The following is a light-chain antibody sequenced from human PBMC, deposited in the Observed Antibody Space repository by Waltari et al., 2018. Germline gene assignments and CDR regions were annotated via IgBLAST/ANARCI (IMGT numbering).Light chain of an antibody. CDR1: QSVSRA. CDR2: AAS. J-gene: IGKJ1*01. V-gene: IGKV3-20*01. Sequence: EMVLTQSPYTLSLSPEERATPSCRASQSVSRALAWYQQKPGQAPRLLIYAASTRATGVPYRFSGSGSGTDFSLTISRLDPEDFAVYYCQHYVNLPVTFGQGTKVEI. CDR3: QHYVNLPVT.